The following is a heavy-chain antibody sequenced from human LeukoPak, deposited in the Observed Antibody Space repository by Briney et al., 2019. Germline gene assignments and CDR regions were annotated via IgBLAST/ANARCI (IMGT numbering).Heavy chain of an antibody. CDR3: ARGVRYQLLLNYYYYMDV. CDR2: MNPNSGNT. V-gene: IGHV1-8*01. Sequence: ASVKVSCKASGYTFTSYDINWVRQATGQGLEWMGWMNPNSGNTGYAQKFQGRVTMTRNTSISPAYMELSSLRSEDTAVYYCARGVRYQLLLNYYYYMDVWGKGTTVTISS. CDR1: GYTFTSYD. D-gene: IGHD2-2*01. J-gene: IGHJ6*03.